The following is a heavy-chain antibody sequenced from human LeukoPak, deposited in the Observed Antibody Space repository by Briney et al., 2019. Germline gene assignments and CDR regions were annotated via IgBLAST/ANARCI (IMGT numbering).Heavy chain of an antibody. J-gene: IGHJ4*02. CDR3: ARDARTVGITMIVVGFDY. V-gene: IGHV3-7*01. CDR2: IRQDGSDI. D-gene: IGHD3-22*01. Sequence: PGGSLRLSCAASGFTLSDDWGSWVRQARGRGLAWVANIRQDGSDIHYVDSVKGRFTISRDNSKNTLYLQMNSLRAEETAVYYCARDARTVGITMIVVGFDYWGQGTLVTVSS. CDR1: GFTLSDDW.